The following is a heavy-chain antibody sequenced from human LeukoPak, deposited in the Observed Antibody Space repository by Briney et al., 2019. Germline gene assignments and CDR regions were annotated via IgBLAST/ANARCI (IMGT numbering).Heavy chain of an antibody. CDR3: ARGPKPSYYDIWGSRD. CDR2: INHSGST. J-gene: IGHJ4*02. D-gene: IGHD3-9*01. CDR1: GGSFSGYY. V-gene: IGHV4-34*01. Sequence: PSETLSLTCALYGGSFSGYYWSWIRQPPGKGLEWIGEINHSGSTNYNPSLKSRVTISVDTSKNQFSLKLSSVTAADTAVYYCARGPKPSYYDIWGSRDWGQGTLVTVSS.